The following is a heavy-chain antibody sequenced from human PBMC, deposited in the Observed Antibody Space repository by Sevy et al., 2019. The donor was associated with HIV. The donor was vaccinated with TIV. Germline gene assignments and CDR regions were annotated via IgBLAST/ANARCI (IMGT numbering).Heavy chain of an antibody. V-gene: IGHV1-69*13. CDR2: IIPIFGTT. J-gene: IGHJ5*02. D-gene: IGHD6-13*01. Sequence: PAASVKVSCKASGGTFSRSAISWMRQAPGQGLEWMGGIIPIFGTTNYARNCQGRLTITADESTSAAYMELSSLTSEASAVYYCARLGAAGLAGWFDPWGQGTLVTVSS. CDR3: ARLGAAGLAGWFDP. CDR1: GGTFSRSA.